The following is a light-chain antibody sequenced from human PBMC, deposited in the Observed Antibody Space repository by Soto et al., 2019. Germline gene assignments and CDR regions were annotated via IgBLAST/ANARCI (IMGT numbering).Light chain of an antibody. V-gene: IGLV2-11*01. J-gene: IGLJ2*01. CDR3: CSYAGSLVV. CDR1: SSDVGGYNY. Sequence: QSALTQPRSVPGSPGQSVTISCTGTSSDVGGYNYVSWYQQHPGKAPKLMIYDVSKRPSGVPDRFSGSKSGNTASLTISGLQAEDEADYYCCSYAGSLVVFGGGTQLTVL. CDR2: DVS.